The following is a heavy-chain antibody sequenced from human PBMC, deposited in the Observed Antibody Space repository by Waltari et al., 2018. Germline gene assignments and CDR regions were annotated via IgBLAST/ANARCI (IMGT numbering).Heavy chain of an antibody. CDR2: LIPYLGTA. CDR1: GGTFSSYA. V-gene: IGHV1-69*12. CDR3: ARSGYDSTVYYYYGMDV. D-gene: IGHD5-12*01. J-gene: IGHJ6*02. Sequence: QVQLVQSGAEVKKPGSSVKVSCKASGGTFSSYAISWVRQAPGQGLEWMGGLIPYLGTANSAQKFQGRVTITADESTSTAYMELSSLRSEDTAVYYCARSGYDSTVYYYYGMDVWGQGTTVTVSS.